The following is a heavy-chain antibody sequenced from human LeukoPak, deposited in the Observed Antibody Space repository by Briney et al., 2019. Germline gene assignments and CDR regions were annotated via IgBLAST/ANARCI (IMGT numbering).Heavy chain of an antibody. D-gene: IGHD3-16*01. CDR3: ARDNDSRDPPHF. CDR2: IIPIFGTA. CDR1: GYTFTIYG. Sequence: SVKVSCKASGYTFTIYGISWVRQAPGQGLEWMGGIIPIFGTANYAQKFRGRVTITADKSTRTAYMELSSLRSEDTAVYYCARDNDSRDPPHFWGQGTLVTVSS. V-gene: IGHV1-69*06. J-gene: IGHJ4*02.